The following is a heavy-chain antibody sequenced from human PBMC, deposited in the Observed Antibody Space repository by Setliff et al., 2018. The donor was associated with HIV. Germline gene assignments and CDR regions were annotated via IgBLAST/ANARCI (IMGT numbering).Heavy chain of an antibody. CDR1: GGSISSGGYY. J-gene: IGHJ3*02. CDR3: VRHNPTMVTDGYDI. Sequence: PSETLSLTCTVSGGSISSGGYYWNWIRQHPGKGLEWIGYIFYNENTQYDPSLKSRVSMSVDTSKNQFSLNLSSVTAADTAVYYCVRHNPTMVTDGYDIWGQGTKVTVSS. D-gene: IGHD2-21*02. V-gene: IGHV4-30-4*08. CDR2: IFYNENT.